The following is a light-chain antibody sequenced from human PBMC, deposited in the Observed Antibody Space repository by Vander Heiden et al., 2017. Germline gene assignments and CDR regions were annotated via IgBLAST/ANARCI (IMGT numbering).Light chain of an antibody. CDR3: QSYDSSNAWV. J-gene: IGLJ3*02. Sequence: FMLTQHHPVSASPGTTVTIACTRSSGSIASNYVQWYQQRPGSSPTTVIYEDNQRPSGVPDRFSGSIDSSSNSASLTISGLKTEDEADYYCQSYDSSNAWVFGGGTKLTVL. CDR2: EDN. V-gene: IGLV6-57*01. CDR1: SGSIASNY.